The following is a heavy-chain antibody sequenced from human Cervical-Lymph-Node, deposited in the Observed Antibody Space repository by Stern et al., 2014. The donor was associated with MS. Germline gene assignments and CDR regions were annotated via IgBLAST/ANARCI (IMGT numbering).Heavy chain of an antibody. Sequence: QLVQSGAEVKKPGASVKVSCKASGYTFTNYYMHWVRQAPGQGLECMGIINPSGGSTSNAQKFQGRVTMNRDTSTSTVHMELSSLRSEDTAVYYCAREVAGHRLGMMDVWGQGTTVTVSS. CDR3: AREVAGHRLGMMDV. CDR2: INPSGGST. D-gene: IGHD6-19*01. CDR1: GYTFTNYY. J-gene: IGHJ6*02. V-gene: IGHV1-46*01.